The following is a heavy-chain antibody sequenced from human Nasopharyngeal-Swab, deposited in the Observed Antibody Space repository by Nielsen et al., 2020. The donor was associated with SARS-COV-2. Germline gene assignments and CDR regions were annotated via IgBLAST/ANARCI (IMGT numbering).Heavy chain of an antibody. CDR2: IYYSGST. J-gene: IGHJ3*02. CDR3: ARRAMIGPLGSFDI. V-gene: IGHV4-30-4*01. CDR1: GGSISSGDYY. D-gene: IGHD3-22*01. Sequence: SETLSLTCTVSGGSISSGDYYWSWLRQPPGKGLEWIGYIYYSGSTYYNPSLKSRVPISVDTSKNQFSLKLSSVTAADTAVYYCARRAMIGPLGSFDIWGQGTMVTVSS.